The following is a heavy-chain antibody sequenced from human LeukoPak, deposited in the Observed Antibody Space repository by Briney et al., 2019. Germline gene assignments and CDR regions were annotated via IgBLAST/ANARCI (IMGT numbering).Heavy chain of an antibody. Sequence: GGSLRLSCAASGFTFSSYAMSWVRQAPGKGLEWVSAISGSGGSTYYADSVKGRFTISRDNSKNTLYLQTNSLRAEDTAVYYCAKDFAGGVIAESYYYYYGMDVWGQGTTVTVSS. CDR3: AKDFAGGVIAESYYYYYGMDV. CDR2: ISGSGGST. V-gene: IGHV3-23*01. J-gene: IGHJ6*02. CDR1: GFTFSSYA. D-gene: IGHD3-16*02.